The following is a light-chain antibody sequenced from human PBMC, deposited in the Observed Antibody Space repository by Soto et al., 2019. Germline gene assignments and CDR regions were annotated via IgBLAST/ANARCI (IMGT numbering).Light chain of an antibody. Sequence: QSVLTQPPSVSGAPGQRVTISCTGSSSNIGAGYDVHWYQQLPGTAPKLLIYHNSDRPSGVPDRFSGSKSGTSASLAITGLQAEDEADYYCQSYDSGLSAFYVFGGGTKVTVL. CDR3: QSYDSGLSAFYV. V-gene: IGLV1-40*01. J-gene: IGLJ1*01. CDR2: HNS. CDR1: SSNIGAGYD.